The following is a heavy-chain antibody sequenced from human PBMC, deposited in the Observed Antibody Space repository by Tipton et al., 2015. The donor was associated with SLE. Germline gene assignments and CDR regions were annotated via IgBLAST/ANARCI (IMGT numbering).Heavy chain of an antibody. V-gene: IGHV4-39*07. J-gene: IGHJ4*02. CDR2: IYHSGTA. CDR3: ARDGRSGDPRDY. D-gene: IGHD4-17*01. Sequence: TLSLTCTVSGGSISSSRYYWGWIRQPPGKGLEWIGSIYHSGTAYYNPSLKSRVTISVDTSKNQISLKLTSVTAADTAVYYCARDGRSGDPRDYWGQGTLVTVSS. CDR1: GGSISSSRYY.